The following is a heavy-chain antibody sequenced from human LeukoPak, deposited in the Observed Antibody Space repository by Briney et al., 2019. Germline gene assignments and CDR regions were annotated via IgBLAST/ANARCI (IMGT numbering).Heavy chain of an antibody. CDR1: GFTFSSYA. J-gene: IGHJ4*02. V-gene: IGHV3-23*01. Sequence: GGSLSLSCAASGFTFSSYAMSWVRQAPGKGLEWVSAISGSGGSTYYADSVKGRFTISRDNSKNTLYLQMNSLRAEDTAVYYCAKVWEITMIVVVAQEVYFDYWGQGTLVTASS. CDR2: ISGSGGST. CDR3: AKVWEITMIVVVAQEVYFDY. D-gene: IGHD3-22*01.